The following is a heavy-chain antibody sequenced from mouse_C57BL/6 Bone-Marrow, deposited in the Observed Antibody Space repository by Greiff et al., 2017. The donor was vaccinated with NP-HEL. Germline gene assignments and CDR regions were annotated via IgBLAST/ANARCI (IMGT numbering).Heavy chain of an antibody. CDR1: GYSITSGYY. Sequence: EVKLMESGPGLVKPSQSLSLTCSVTGYSITSGYYWNWIRQFPGNKLEWMGYISYDGSNNYNPSLKNRISITRDTSKNQFFLKLNSVTTEDTATYYWARVVYYGSSYGAMDYWGQGTSVTVSS. CDR3: ARVVYYGSSYGAMDY. CDR2: ISYDGSN. D-gene: IGHD1-1*01. J-gene: IGHJ4*01. V-gene: IGHV3-6*01.